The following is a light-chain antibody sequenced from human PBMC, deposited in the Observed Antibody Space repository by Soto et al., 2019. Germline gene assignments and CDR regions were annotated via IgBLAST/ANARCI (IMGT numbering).Light chain of an antibody. CDR1: QGTSNY. CDR3: QKYDIAPWT. V-gene: IGKV1-27*01. Sequence: DIQMTQSPSSLSASVRDRVTITCRASQGTSNYLAWYQQKPGKVPKLLIYAASTLQSGVPSRFSGSGSGTDFTLTISSLQPEDVATYYCQKYDIAPWTFGQGTKVEIK. CDR2: AAS. J-gene: IGKJ1*01.